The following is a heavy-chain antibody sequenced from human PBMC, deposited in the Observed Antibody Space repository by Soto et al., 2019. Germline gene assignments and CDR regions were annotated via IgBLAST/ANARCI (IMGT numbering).Heavy chain of an antibody. J-gene: IGHJ3*01. CDR2: INHSGST. CDR1: GGSFRGYY. V-gene: IGHV4-34*01. D-gene: IGHD3-22*01. Sequence: PSETLSLTCAVYGGSFRGYYWSWIRQPPGKGLEWIGEINHSGSTNYNPSLKSRVTISVDTSKNQFSLKLSSVTAADTAVYYCASPLRYYDSSGYFGAFDLWGQGTMVT. CDR3: ASPLRYYDSSGYFGAFDL.